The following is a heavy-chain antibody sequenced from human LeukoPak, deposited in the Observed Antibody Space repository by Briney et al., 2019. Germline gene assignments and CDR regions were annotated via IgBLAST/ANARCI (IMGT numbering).Heavy chain of an antibody. Sequence: GRSLRLSCAASGFTFDDYAMHWVRQAPGKGLEWVSGISWNSGSIGYADSVEGRFTISRDNAKNSLYLQMNSLRAEDTALYYCAKVNSAIIAARDYFDYWGQGTLVTVSS. CDR1: GFTFDDYA. CDR2: ISWNSGSI. J-gene: IGHJ4*02. V-gene: IGHV3-9*01. D-gene: IGHD6-6*01. CDR3: AKVNSAIIAARDYFDY.